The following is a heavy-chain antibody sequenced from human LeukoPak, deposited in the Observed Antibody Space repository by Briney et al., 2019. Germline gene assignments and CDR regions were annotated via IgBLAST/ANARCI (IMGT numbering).Heavy chain of an antibody. CDR3: AKDLKGRQWLAKGLYYYGMDV. Sequence: GGSLRLSCAASGFTFSSYGMHWVRQAPGKGLEWVAVISYDGSNKYYADSVKGRFTISRDNSKNTLYLQMNSLRAEDTAVYYCAKDLKGRQWLAKGLYYYGMDVWGKGTTVTVSS. CDR2: ISYDGSNK. J-gene: IGHJ6*04. V-gene: IGHV3-30*18. CDR1: GFTFSSYG. D-gene: IGHD6-19*01.